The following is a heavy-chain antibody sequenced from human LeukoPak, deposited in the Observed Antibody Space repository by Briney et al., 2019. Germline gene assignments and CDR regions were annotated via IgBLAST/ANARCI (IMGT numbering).Heavy chain of an antibody. CDR1: GYTFTGYY. V-gene: IGHV1-2*02. CDR3: ASLVVVVAAGWFDP. CDR2: INPNSGGT. Sequence: ASVKVSCKASGYTFTGYYMHWVRQAPGQGPEWMGWINPNSGGTNYAQKFQGRVTMTRDTSISTAYMELSRLRSDDTAVYYCASLVVVVAAGWFDPWGQGTLVTVSS. J-gene: IGHJ5*02. D-gene: IGHD2-15*01.